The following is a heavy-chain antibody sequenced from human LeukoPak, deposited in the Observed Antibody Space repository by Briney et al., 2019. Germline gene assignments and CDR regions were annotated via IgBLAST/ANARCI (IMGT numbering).Heavy chain of an antibody. CDR3: ARGASREDSSPSGNWFDP. V-gene: IGHV6-1*01. Sequence: SQTLSLTCAISGDSVSSNSAAWNWIRQSPSRGLEWLGRTYYRSKRYNDSAVSVKSRITINPDTSKNQFSLQLNSVTPEDTAVYYCARGASREDSSPSGNWFDPWGQGTLVTVSS. D-gene: IGHD6-6*01. CDR2: TYYRSKRYN. CDR1: GDSVSSNSAA. J-gene: IGHJ5*02.